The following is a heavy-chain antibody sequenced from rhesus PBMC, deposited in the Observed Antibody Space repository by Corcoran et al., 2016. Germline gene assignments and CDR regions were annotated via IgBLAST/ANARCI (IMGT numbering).Heavy chain of an antibody. D-gene: IGHD3-34*01. Sequence: QVQLQESGPGLVKPSETLSLTCAVSGYSISGYYWSWIRQAPGKGLEWIGYITYSGSTSYNPSLKSRVTISRDTSKNQFSLKLSSVTAADTAVYYCVRKVDWGDYYDYWGQGVLVTVSS. CDR2: ITYSGST. CDR3: VRKVDWGDYYDY. CDR1: GYSISGYY. V-gene: IGHV4-122*02. J-gene: IGHJ4*01.